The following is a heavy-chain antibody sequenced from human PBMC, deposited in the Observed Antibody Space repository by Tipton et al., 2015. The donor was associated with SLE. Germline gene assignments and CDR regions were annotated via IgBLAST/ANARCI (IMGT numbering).Heavy chain of an antibody. Sequence: LRLSCTVSGGSISSSSYYWGWIRQPPGKGLEWIGSIYYSGSTYYNPSLKSRVTISVDTSKNQFSLKLTSVTAPDTAVYYCARTSGNFPFDYWGQGNLVTVSS. CDR3: ARTSGNFPFDY. CDR2: IYYSGST. CDR1: GGSISSSSYY. D-gene: IGHD1-26*01. V-gene: IGHV4-39*07. J-gene: IGHJ4*02.